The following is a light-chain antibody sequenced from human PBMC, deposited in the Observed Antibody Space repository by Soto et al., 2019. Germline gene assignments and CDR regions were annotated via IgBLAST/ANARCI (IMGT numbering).Light chain of an antibody. CDR2: AAS. J-gene: IGKJ1*01. CDR3: QKYNSAPRT. V-gene: IGKV1-27*01. Sequence: DIHMTQSPSSLSASVGDRVTITCRASQGISNYLAWYQQKPGKVPKILIYAASTLQSGVPSRFSGSGSGTEFTLTISSLQPEDVATYDCQKYNSAPRTCGQGTEVEIK. CDR1: QGISNY.